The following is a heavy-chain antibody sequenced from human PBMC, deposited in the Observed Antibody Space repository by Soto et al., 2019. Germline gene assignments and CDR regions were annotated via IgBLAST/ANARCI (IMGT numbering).Heavy chain of an antibody. V-gene: IGHV4-61*01. J-gene: IGHJ6*02. CDR3: ARYGALAGQYYYYGMDV. CDR1: GGSVSSGSYY. Sequence: AETLSLTCTVSGGSVSSGSYYWSWIRQPPGKGREWIGYIYCSGSTNYNPSLKSRVTISVDTSKNQFSLKLSSVTAADTAVYDCARYGALAGQYYYYGMDVWGQGTTVTVSS. D-gene: IGHD1-26*01. CDR2: IYCSGST.